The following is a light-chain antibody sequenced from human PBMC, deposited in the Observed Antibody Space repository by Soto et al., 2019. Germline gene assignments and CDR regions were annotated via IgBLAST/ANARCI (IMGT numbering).Light chain of an antibody. CDR1: QRVDDSH. CDR2: GAS. CDR3: QQYRMSPNT. J-gene: IGKJ5*01. Sequence: ETMMTQSPATLSASPGERVTLSCRATQRVDDSHLAWYQLRPGQAPRLLIYGASTRATGIPDRFSGSGSGTDFSLTIRGLKPEDFAVYYCQQYRMSPNTFGQGTRLEIK. V-gene: IGKV3-20*01.